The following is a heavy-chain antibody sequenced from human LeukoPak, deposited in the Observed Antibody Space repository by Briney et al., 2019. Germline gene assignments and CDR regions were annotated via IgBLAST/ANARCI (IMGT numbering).Heavy chain of an antibody. CDR3: ARDQVATTPFDY. V-gene: IGHV1-2*02. J-gene: IGHJ4*02. Sequence: ASVKVSCKASGYTFTGYYTHWVRQAPGQGLEWMGWINPNSGGTNYAQKFQGRVTMTRDTSISTAYMELSRLRSDDTAVYYCARDQVATTPFDYWGQGTLVTVSS. CDR2: INPNSGGT. CDR1: GYTFTGYY. D-gene: IGHD5-12*01.